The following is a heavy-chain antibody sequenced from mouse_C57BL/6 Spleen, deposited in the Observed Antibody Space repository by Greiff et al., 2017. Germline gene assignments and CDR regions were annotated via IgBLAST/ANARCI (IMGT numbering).Heavy chain of an antibody. CDR3: ARSGSDVFFDV. D-gene: IGHD4-1*01. J-gene: IGHJ1*03. V-gene: IGHV1-80*01. CDR2: IYPGDGDT. CDR1: GYAFSSYW. Sequence: VQRVESGAELVKPGASVKISCKASGYAFSSYWMNWVKQRPGKGLEWIGQIYPGDGDTNYNGKFKGKATLTADKSSSTAYMQLSSLTSEDSAVYFCARSGSDVFFDVWGTGTTVTVSS.